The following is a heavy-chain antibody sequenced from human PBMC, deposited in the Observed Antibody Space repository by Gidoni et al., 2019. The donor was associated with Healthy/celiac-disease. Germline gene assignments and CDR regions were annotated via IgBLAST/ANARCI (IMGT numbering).Heavy chain of an antibody. J-gene: IGHJ2*01. CDR2: ISWDGGST. Sequence: EVQLVESGGVVLQPGGSLILSCAASGFTFDDYAMHWVRQAPGKGLEWVFLISWDGGSTYYADSVKGRFTISRDNSKNSLYLQMNSLRAEDTALYYCAKDQIAAAGNGYFDLWGRGTLVTVSS. V-gene: IGHV3-43D*03. D-gene: IGHD6-13*01. CDR3: AKDQIAAAGNGYFDL. CDR1: GFTFDDYA.